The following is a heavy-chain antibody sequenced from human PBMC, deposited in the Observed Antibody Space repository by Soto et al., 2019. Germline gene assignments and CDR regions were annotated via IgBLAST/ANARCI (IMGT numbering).Heavy chain of an antibody. V-gene: IGHV4-61*01. Sequence: SETLSLTCTVSGDSVSSDSYYWTWIRQPPGKGLEWIGYIYSSGSTKYNPSLKSRVTISLDTPNNQFSLELTSVTAADTAIYYCARDIRGYSRAFDYWGQGALVTVSS. D-gene: IGHD5-18*01. CDR2: IYSSGST. CDR1: GDSVSSDSYY. CDR3: ARDIRGYSRAFDY. J-gene: IGHJ4*02.